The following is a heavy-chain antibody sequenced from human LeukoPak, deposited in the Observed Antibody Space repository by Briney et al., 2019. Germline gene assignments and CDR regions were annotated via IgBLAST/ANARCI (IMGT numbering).Heavy chain of an antibody. V-gene: IGHV5-51*01. Sequence: GESLKISRKGFGYTFTNYWIGWVRQMPGEGLEWMAIIYPGDSDTRYSPSFQGQVTISADKSINTAYLQWSSLKASDTAMFYCARLGGSVDYVYFDYWGQGTLVTVSS. CDR3: ARLGGSVDYVYFDY. CDR2: IYPGDSDT. J-gene: IGHJ4*02. CDR1: GYTFTNYW. D-gene: IGHD4-17*01.